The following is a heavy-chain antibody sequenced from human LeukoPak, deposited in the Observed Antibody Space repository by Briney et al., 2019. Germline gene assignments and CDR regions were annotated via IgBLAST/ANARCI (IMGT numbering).Heavy chain of an antibody. D-gene: IGHD2-15*01. V-gene: IGHV3-23*01. CDR1: GFAFSSSA. CDR3: AKSGSSWYFVR. Sequence: GGSLRLTCSASGFAFSSSAMSWVRQAPGKGPEWVSAISETGDSTYYADSVKGRFTISRDNSKNTLYLQMNSLRAEATAVYCCAKSGSSWYFVRWGQGTLVTVSS. CDR2: ISETGDST. J-gene: IGHJ4*02.